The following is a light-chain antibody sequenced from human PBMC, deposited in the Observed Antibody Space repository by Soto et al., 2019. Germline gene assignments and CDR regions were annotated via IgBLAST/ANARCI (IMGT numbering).Light chain of an antibody. CDR1: QSISTY. V-gene: IGKV1-39*01. CDR2: AAS. CDR3: QPTFSTLWT. Sequence: DIQMTQSPSSLSASVGDRVTITCRAGQSISTYLNWYQHKPGKAPKLLIFAASSLQSGVPSRFSGSGSGTDFTLTIRSLQPEDFATYYCQPTFSTLWTFGQGTKVDTK. J-gene: IGKJ1*01.